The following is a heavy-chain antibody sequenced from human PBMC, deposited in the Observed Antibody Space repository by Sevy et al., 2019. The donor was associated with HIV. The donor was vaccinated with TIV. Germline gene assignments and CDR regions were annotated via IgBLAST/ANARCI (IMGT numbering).Heavy chain of an antibody. CDR3: VKEGGGEGGDH. D-gene: IGHD2-21*01. CDR2: IQYDGSNK. V-gene: IGHV3-30*02. Sequence: GGSLRLSCAASGFSYSSYGMHWVRQAPGKGLEWVAYIQYDGSNKDYADSVKGRLTISRDNSKNTLDLQMNSLRVEDTAVYYCVKEGGGEGGDHWGQGTLVTVS. CDR1: GFSYSSYG. J-gene: IGHJ4*02.